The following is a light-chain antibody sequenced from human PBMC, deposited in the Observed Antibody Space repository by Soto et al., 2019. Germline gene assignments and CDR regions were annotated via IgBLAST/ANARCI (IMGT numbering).Light chain of an antibody. CDR3: QQYGSSPNT. J-gene: IGKJ2*01. CDR2: GAS. Sequence: EIVLTQSPGSLSLSPGERATLSCRASQSVTSTYLAWYQQKPGQAPRHLIYGASSRPTGVPDRFSGSGSETDFTLTISRLEPEDSAVHYCQQYGSSPNTFGQGTKLEIK. V-gene: IGKV3-20*01. CDR1: QSVTSTY.